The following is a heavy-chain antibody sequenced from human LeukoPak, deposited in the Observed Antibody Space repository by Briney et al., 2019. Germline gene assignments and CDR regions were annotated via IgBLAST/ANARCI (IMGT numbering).Heavy chain of an antibody. D-gene: IGHD3-10*01. CDR3: ARGSGNYYNRHDY. CDR2: IWYDGSNK. CDR1: GFTFSSYG. Sequence: GGSLRLSCAASGFTFSSYGMHWVRQAPGKGLEWVTIIWYDGSNKYYADSVKGRFTISRDNSKNTLYLQLNSLRAEDTAVYYCARGSGNYYNRHDYWGQGTLVTVSS. V-gene: IGHV3-33*01. J-gene: IGHJ4*02.